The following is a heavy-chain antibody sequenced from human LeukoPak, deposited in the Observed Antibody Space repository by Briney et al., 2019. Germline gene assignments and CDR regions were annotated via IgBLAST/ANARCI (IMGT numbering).Heavy chain of an antibody. CDR1: GGSFSAHY. CDR3: VRVHQQLALYAFDV. CDR2: INHSGTS. V-gene: IGHV4-34*01. D-gene: IGHD6-13*01. Sequence: SETLSLTCAVYGGSFSAHYWTWIRQPPGKGLEWIGEINHSGTSNYNPSLKSRVTISVDTSKNQFSLKVTSVTAADTAVYYCVRVHQQLALYAFDVWGRGTMVTVSS. J-gene: IGHJ3*01.